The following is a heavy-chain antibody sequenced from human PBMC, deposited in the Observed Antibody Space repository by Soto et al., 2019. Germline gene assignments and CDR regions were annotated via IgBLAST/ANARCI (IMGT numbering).Heavy chain of an antibody. CDR3: ARDPGLGYCSSTSCPYYFDY. D-gene: IGHD2-2*01. Sequence: LRLSCAAPGFTFSTYSMNWVRQAPGKGLEWVSSISSSITYIYYADSVKGRFTISRDNAKNSLYLQINSLRAEDTAVYYCARDPGLGYCSSTSCPYYFDYWGQGTLVTVSS. J-gene: IGHJ4*02. CDR2: ISSSITYI. CDR1: GFTFSTYS. V-gene: IGHV3-21*01.